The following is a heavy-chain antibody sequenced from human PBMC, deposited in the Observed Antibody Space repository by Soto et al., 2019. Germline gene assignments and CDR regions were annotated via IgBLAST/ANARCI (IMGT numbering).Heavy chain of an antibody. D-gene: IGHD4-17*01. CDR1: GFTFSSYS. CDR3: ARDQDGDYGYYYYGMDV. Sequence: GGSLRLSCAASGFTFSSYSMNWVRQAPGKGLEWVSYISSSSSTIYYADSVKGRFTISRGNAKNSLYLQMNSLRDEDTAVYYCARDQDGDYGYYYYGMDVWGQGTMVTVSS. V-gene: IGHV3-48*02. J-gene: IGHJ6*02. CDR2: ISSSSSTI.